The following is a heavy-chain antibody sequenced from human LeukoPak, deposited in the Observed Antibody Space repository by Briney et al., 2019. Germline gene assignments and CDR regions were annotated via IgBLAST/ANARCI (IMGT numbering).Heavy chain of an antibody. D-gene: IGHD4-17*01. CDR2: IYYSGST. CDR3: ARAYGDYVPFDI. CDR1: GGSISSYY. J-gene: IGHJ3*02. V-gene: IGHV4-59*01. Sequence: SETLSLTCTVSGGSISSYYWSWIRQPPGKGLEWIGYIYYSGSTNYNPSLKSRVTISVDTSKNQFSLKLSSVTAADTAVYYCARAYGDYVPFDIWGQGTMGTVSS.